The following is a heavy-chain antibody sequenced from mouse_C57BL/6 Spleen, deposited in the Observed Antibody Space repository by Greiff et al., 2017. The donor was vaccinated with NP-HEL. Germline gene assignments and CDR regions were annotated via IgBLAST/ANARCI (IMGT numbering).Heavy chain of an antibody. J-gene: IGHJ3*01. CDR2: IYPSDSET. Sequence: VQLQQPGAELVRPGSSVKLSCKASGYTFTSYWMAWVKQRPGQGLEWIGNIYPSDSETHYNQKFKDKATLTVDKSSSTAYMQLSSLTSEDSAVYYCARAGSAGFAYWGQETLVTVSA. V-gene: IGHV1-61*01. CDR3: ARAGSAGFAY. CDR1: GYTFTSYW.